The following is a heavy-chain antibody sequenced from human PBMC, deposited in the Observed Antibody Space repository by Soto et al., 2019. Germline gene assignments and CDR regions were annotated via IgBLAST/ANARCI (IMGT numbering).Heavy chain of an antibody. J-gene: IGHJ6*02. CDR3: AKWGNDWCYYYYGMNV. D-gene: IGHD2-8*02. V-gene: IGHV3-23*01. Sequence: EVQLLESGGGLVQPGGSQGLSCAASGFTFSSYAMSWVRQAPGKGLEWVSAISDSGDTSYYADSVKGRFTISRDNSKNTLYLHMSSLRAEDTAVYYCAKWGNDWCYYYYGMNVWGQGTTVTVSS. CDR2: ISDSGDTS. CDR1: GFTFSSYA.